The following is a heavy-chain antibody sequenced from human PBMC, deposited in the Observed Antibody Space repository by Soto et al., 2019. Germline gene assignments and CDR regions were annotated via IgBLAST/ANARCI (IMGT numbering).Heavy chain of an antibody. D-gene: IGHD6-13*01. Sequence: GGSLRLSCAASGFTFSSYAMHWVRQAPGKGLEWVAVISYDGSNKYYADSVKGRFTISRDNSKNTLYLQMNSLRAEDTAVYYCASSLARGSSWFEYFQHWGQGT. V-gene: IGHV3-30-3*01. CDR2: ISYDGSNK. CDR3: ASSLARGSSWFEYFQH. J-gene: IGHJ1*01. CDR1: GFTFSSYA.